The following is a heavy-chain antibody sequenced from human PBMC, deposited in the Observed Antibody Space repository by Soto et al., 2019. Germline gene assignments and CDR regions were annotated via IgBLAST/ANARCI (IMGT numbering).Heavy chain of an antibody. CDR3: AKPLGLLRRAMAQGSDY. CDR2: VSYDEITK. D-gene: IGHD5-18*01. J-gene: IGHJ4*02. Sequence: PGESLKISCAASGFTFSSYGMNWVRQAPGKGLEWVAVVSYDEITKYYADSVKGRFTISRDNSKNTVYLQMNSLRPEDTAVYYCAKPLGLLRRAMAQGSDYWGQGTQVTVSS. V-gene: IGHV3-30*18. CDR1: GFTFSSYG.